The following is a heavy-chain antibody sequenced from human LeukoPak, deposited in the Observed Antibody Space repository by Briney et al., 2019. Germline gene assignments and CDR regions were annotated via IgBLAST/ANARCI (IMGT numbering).Heavy chain of an antibody. CDR1: GYTFTGYY. CDR2: INPNSGGT. CDR3: ARESSTGLSGFDY. Sequence: ASVKVSCKASGYTFTGYYMHWVRQAPGQGLEWMGWINPNSGGTNYAQKFQGRVTMTRDTSISTAYMQLSRLRSYATAAYYCARESSTGLSGFDYWGQGTLVTVSS. V-gene: IGHV1-2*02. J-gene: IGHJ4*02.